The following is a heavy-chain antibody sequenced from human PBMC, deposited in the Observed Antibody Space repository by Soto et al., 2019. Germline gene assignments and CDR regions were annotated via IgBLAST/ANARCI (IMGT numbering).Heavy chain of an antibody. D-gene: IGHD2-21*02. J-gene: IGHJ4*02. V-gene: IGHV4-39*01. CDR3: ARQRTSVVTKAYFDV. CDR2: IYYSGST. Sequence: PSETLSLTCTVTGDSISSRSYYWGWIRHPPGKGLEWIGSIYYSGSTYNNPSLRSRVSMSIDTSKDQFSLKLKSVTAADTALYFCARQRTSVVTKAYFDVWGPGSLVTGSS. CDR1: GDSISSRSYY.